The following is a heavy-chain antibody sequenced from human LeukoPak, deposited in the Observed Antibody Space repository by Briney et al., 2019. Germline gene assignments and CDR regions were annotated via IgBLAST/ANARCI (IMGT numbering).Heavy chain of an antibody. Sequence: SQTLSLTCTVSGVSISSGDYYWSWIRQPPGKGLEWIGYIYYSGSTYYNPSLKSRVTISVDTSKNQFSLKLSSVTAADTAVYYCARGDSSSWYSPYYYYGMDVWGQGTTVTVSS. CDR2: IYYSGST. CDR3: ARGDSSSWYSPYYYYGMDV. CDR1: GVSISSGDYY. V-gene: IGHV4-30-4*01. D-gene: IGHD6-6*01. J-gene: IGHJ6*02.